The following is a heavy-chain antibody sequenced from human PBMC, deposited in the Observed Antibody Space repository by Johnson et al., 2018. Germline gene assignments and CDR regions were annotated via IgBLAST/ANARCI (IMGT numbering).Heavy chain of an antibody. V-gene: IGHV3-23*01. J-gene: IGHJ3*02. CDR1: GGSISSYY. Sequence: VQPQESGPGLVKPSETXSLTCTVSGGSISSYYWSWIRQPPGKGLEWVSGISWNSGSLGYADSVQGRFTISRDNSKNTLYLQSNSLRAEDTAVYYCAKDGPGWLARAFDIWGQGTMVTVSS. CDR3: AKDGPGWLARAFDI. D-gene: IGHD6-19*01. CDR2: ISWNSGSL.